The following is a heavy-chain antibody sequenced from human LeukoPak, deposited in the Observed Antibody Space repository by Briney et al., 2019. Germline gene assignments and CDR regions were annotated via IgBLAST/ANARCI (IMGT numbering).Heavy chain of an antibody. V-gene: IGHV4-30-4*08. CDR2: IYYSGST. D-gene: IGHD4-17*01. CDR3: ARLTVTEYFDY. CDR1: GGSISSGDYY. Sequence: PSQTLSLTCTVSGGSISSGDYYWSWIRQPPGKGLEWIGDIYYSGSTYYNPSLKSRVIISVDTSKNQFSLKLSSVTAADTAVYYCARLTVTEYFDYWGQGTLVTVSS. J-gene: IGHJ4*02.